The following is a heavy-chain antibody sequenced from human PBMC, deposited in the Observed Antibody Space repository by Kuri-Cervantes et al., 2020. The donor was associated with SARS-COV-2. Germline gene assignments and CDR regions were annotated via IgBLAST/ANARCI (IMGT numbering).Heavy chain of an antibody. Sequence: GESLKISCAASGFTVSSNYMSWVRQAPGKGLEWVSVIYSGGSTYYADSVKGRFTISRDNAKNSLYLQMNSLRAEDTAVYYCAREGGGWELPGGDYWGQGTLVTVSS. D-gene: IGHD1-26*01. J-gene: IGHJ4*02. CDR1: GFTVSSNY. CDR3: AREGGGWELPGGDY. V-gene: IGHV3-53*01. CDR2: IYSGGST.